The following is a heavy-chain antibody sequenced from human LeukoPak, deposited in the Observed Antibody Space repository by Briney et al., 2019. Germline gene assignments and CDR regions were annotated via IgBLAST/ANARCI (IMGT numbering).Heavy chain of an antibody. Sequence: PGGSLRLSCAASGFTFSSYGMHWVRQAPGKGLEWVAVIWYDGSNKYYADSVKGRFTISRDNSKNTLYLQMNSLRAEDTAVYYWARSNSRSLQYYYYFGMGVLGQGTTVTVSS. CDR1: GFTFSSYG. J-gene: IGHJ6*02. D-gene: IGHD4-11*01. V-gene: IGHV3-33*01. CDR3: ARSNSRSLQYYYYFGMGV. CDR2: IWYDGSNK.